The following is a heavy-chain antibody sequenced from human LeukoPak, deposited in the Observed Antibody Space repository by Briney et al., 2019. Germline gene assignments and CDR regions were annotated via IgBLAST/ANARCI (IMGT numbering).Heavy chain of an antibody. CDR1: GYTFTSYD. V-gene: IGHV1-8*01. D-gene: IGHD1-14*01. J-gene: IGHJ4*02. Sequence: ASVKVSCKASGYTFTSYDINWVRQATGQGLEWMGWMNPNSGNTGYAQKFQSRVTMTRNTSISTAYMELSSLRSEDTAVYYCARVGSEGLTPPFDYWGQGTLVTVSS. CDR3: ARVGSEGLTPPFDY. CDR2: MNPNSGNT.